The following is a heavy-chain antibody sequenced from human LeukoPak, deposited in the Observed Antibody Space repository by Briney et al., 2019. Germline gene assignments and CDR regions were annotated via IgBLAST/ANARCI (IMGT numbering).Heavy chain of an antibody. CDR2: IDPSDSYT. J-gene: IGHJ4*02. V-gene: IGHV5-10-1*01. D-gene: IGHD3-16*02. Sequence: GESLRISCKGSANSFNIYWIAWVRQTPGKGLEWMGRIDPSDSYTNYSPSFQGHVTISADKSISTAYLQWSSLKASDTAMYYCARQMITFGGVIAQPDYWGQGTLVTVSS. CDR3: ARQMITFGGVIAQPDY. CDR1: ANSFNIYW.